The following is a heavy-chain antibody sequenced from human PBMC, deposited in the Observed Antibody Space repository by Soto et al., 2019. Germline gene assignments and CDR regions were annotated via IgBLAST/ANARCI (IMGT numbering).Heavy chain of an antibody. CDR1: GGSISSGDYY. CDR3: ARGPPEYYDSSGYYPRWGFDY. D-gene: IGHD3-22*01. Sequence: SETLSLTCTVSGGSISSGDYYWSWIRQPPGKGLEWIGYIYYSGSTYYNPSLKSRVTISVDTSKNQFSLKLSSVTAAGTAVYYCARGPPEYYDSSGYYPRWGFDYWGQGTLVTVSS. V-gene: IGHV4-30-4*01. CDR2: IYYSGST. J-gene: IGHJ4*02.